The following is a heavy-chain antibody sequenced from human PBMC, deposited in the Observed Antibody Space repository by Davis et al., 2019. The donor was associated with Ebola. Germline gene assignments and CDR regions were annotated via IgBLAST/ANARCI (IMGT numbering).Heavy chain of an antibody. CDR3: VGSDDYRLDY. CDR2: MYTIGST. J-gene: IGHJ4*02. CDR1: GLTVSTSY. V-gene: IGHV3-66*02. Sequence: GESLKISCAASGLTVSTSYMTWVRQAPGKGLEWVSVMYTIGSTYYADPVKGRFTISRDPSQNTLYLQMNNLRGEDTAIYYCVGSDDYRLDYWGQGTLVTVSS. D-gene: IGHD4-11*01.